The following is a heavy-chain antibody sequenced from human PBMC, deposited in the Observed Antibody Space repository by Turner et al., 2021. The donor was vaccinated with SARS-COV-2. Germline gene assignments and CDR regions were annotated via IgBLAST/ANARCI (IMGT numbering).Heavy chain of an antibody. CDR2: MNPNSGNT. CDR1: EYTFTSYD. D-gene: IGHD2-15*01. J-gene: IGHJ4*02. CDR3: ARSAPDPICSGGSCSSGGFDY. V-gene: IGHV1-8*01. Sequence: QVQLVPSGAEVKKPGASVTVTCKASEYTFTSYDINWVRQATGQGLEWMGWMNPNSGNTGYAQKFQGRVTMTRNTSISTAYMELSSLRSEDTAVYYCARSAPDPICSGGSCSSGGFDYWGQGTLVTVSS.